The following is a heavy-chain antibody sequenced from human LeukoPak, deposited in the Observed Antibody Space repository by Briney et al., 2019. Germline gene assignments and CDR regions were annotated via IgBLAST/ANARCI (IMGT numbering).Heavy chain of an antibody. D-gene: IGHD2-2*01. J-gene: IGHJ4*02. CDR2: IKQDGSEK. Sequence: GGSLRLSCAASGFTFSIYWMSRVRQAPGKGLEWVANIKQDGSEKYYVDSVKGRFTISRDNAKNSLSLQMNSLRAEDTAVYYCARGRCSSASCFFDYWGQGTLVTVSS. V-gene: IGHV3-7*01. CDR3: ARGRCSSASCFFDY. CDR1: GFTFSIYW.